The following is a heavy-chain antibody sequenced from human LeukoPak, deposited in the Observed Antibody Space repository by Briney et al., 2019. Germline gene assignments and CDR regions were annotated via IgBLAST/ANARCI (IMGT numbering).Heavy chain of an antibody. CDR1: GDSVSSNSAA. Sequence: SQTLSLTCAISGDSVSSNSAAWNWIRQPPSRGLEWLGRTYYRSKWSSDYAVSVKNRITINPDTSKNQFSLHLNSVTPEDTAVYYCARDLWSGSYYYFDYWGQGTLVTVSS. CDR2: TYYRSKWSS. V-gene: IGHV6-1*01. J-gene: IGHJ4*02. CDR3: ARDLWSGSYYYFDY. D-gene: IGHD1-26*01.